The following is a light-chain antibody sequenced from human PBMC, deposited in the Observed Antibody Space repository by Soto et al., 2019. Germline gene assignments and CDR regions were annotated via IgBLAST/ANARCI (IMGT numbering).Light chain of an antibody. CDR2: KAS. CDR1: QSISTW. Sequence: DIQMTQSPSTLSASVGDRVTITCRASQSISTWLAWYQQKPGKAPKFLIQKASTLERGVPSRFSGSGSGTEFTLTISSLQPDEFATYFCQQYNSYPLTFGGGTKVEIK. J-gene: IGKJ4*01. V-gene: IGKV1-5*03. CDR3: QQYNSYPLT.